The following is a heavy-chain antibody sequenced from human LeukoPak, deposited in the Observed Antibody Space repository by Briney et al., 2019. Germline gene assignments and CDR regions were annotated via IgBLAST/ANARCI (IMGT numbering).Heavy chain of an antibody. V-gene: IGHV3-30*01. Sequence: QPGRSLRLSCAASGFTFSSYAMHWVRQAPGKGLEWVAVISYDGSNKYYADSVKGRFTISRDNSKNTLYLQMNSLRAEDTAVYYCARDLIRARIAAAFDYWGQGTLVTVSS. CDR3: ARDLIRARIAAAFDY. CDR2: ISYDGSNK. J-gene: IGHJ4*02. D-gene: IGHD6-6*01. CDR1: GFTFSSYA.